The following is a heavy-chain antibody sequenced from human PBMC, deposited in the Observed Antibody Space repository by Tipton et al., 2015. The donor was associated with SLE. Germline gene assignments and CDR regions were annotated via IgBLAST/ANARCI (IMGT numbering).Heavy chain of an antibody. J-gene: IGHJ4*02. CDR3: ARYAGTTGFDY. CDR1: GGSFSGYY. D-gene: IGHD1-7*01. V-gene: IGHV4-59*01. CDR2: IYYSGST. Sequence: TLSLTCAVYGGSFSGYYWSWIRQPPGKGLEWIGYIYYSGSTNYNPSLKSRVTISVDTSKNQFSLKLSSVTAADTAVYYCARYAGTTGFDYWGQGTLVTVSS.